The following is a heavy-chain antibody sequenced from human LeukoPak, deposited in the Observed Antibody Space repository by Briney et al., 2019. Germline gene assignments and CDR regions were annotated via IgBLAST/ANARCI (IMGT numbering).Heavy chain of an antibody. J-gene: IGHJ4*02. Sequence: ASVKVSCKASGYTFTSYGTSWVRQAPGQGLEWMGWISAYNGNTNYAQKLQGRVTMTTDTSTSTAYMELRSLRSDDTAVYYCARAKDDYGDYDYWGQGTLVTVSS. V-gene: IGHV1-18*01. CDR2: ISAYNGNT. CDR1: GYTFTSYG. CDR3: ARAKDDYGDYDY. D-gene: IGHD4-17*01.